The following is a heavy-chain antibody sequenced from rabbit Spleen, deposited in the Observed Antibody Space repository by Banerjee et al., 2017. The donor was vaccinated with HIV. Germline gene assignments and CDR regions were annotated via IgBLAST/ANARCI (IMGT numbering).Heavy chain of an antibody. CDR3: ARGPNYSGWGYAVYFTL. J-gene: IGHJ4*01. V-gene: IGHV1S40*01. CDR2: ISTGDANT. Sequence: QSLEESGGDLVKPEGSLTLTCTASGFSFSSSYYMCWVRQAPGKGLEWIACISTGDANTYYATWAKGRFTISKTSSTTVTLQMTSLTAADTATYFCARGPNYSGWGYAVYFTLWGPGTLVTVS. CDR1: GFSFSSSYY. D-gene: IGHD4-1*01.